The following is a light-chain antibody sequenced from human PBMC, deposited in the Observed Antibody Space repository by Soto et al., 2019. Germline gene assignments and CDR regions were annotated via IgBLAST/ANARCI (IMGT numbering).Light chain of an antibody. CDR3: TSYTRDTALV. CDR1: SSDVGTYNY. CDR2: EVS. Sequence: QSVLAQPASVSVSPGQSITMSCTGTSSDVGTYNYVSLYQHHPGKAPKLIIYEVSNRPSGVSNRFSGSKSGSTASLTISGLQAEDEADYHCTSYTRDTALVFGTGTKVTVL. J-gene: IGLJ1*01. V-gene: IGLV2-14*01.